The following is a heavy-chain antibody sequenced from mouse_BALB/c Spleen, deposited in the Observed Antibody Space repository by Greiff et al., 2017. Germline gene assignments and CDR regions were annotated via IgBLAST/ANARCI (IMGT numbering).Heavy chain of an antibody. J-gene: IGHJ3*01. CDR3: ARGGPLAWFAY. CDR1: GFTFSSYG. V-gene: IGHV5-6*01. CDR2: ISSGGSYT. Sequence: DVQLQESGGDLVKPGGSLKLSCAASGFTFSSYGMSWVRQTPDKRLEWVATISSGGSYTYYPDSVKGRFTISRDNAKNTLYLQMSSLKSEDTAMYYCARGGPLAWFAYWGQGTLVTVSA.